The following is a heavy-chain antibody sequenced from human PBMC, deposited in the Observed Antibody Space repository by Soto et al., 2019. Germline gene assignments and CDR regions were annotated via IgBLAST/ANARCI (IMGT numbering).Heavy chain of an antibody. V-gene: IGHV4-59*01. CDR3: ARRYGGNFDY. Sequence: TSETLSLTCTVLGGSISSFFCGWTRQPPGKGLEWIGYIYYSGSTNYNPSLKSRVTISVDTSKNQFSLKLTSVTAADTAVYYCARRYGGNFDYWGQGTLVTVSS. CDR1: GGSISSFF. J-gene: IGHJ4*02. D-gene: IGHD1-26*01. CDR2: IYYSGST.